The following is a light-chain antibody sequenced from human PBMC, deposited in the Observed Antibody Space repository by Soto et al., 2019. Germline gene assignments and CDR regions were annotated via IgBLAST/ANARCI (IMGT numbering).Light chain of an antibody. CDR1: SSDVGVYNY. CDR3: SSYTSSSTPYV. V-gene: IGLV2-14*01. Sequence: QSALTQPASVSGSPGQSITISCTGTSSDVGVYNYVSWYQQHPGKVPKLMIYDVSNRPSGVSNRFSGSKSGNTASLTISGLQAEDEADYYCSSYTSSSTPYVFGTGTKPTVL. CDR2: DVS. J-gene: IGLJ1*01.